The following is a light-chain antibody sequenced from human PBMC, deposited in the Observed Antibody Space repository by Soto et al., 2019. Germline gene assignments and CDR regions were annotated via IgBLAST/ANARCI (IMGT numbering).Light chain of an antibody. V-gene: IGLV1-44*01. CDR1: SSNIVSNT. CDR3: AAWDDSLNGWV. Sequence: QLVLTQPPSASGTPGQRVTISCSGSSSNIVSNTVNWYQQLPGTAPKLLIYSNNQRPSGVADRFSGSKSGTSASLAISGLQSEDEADYYCAAWDDSLNGWVFGGGTKLTVL. J-gene: IGLJ3*02. CDR2: SNN.